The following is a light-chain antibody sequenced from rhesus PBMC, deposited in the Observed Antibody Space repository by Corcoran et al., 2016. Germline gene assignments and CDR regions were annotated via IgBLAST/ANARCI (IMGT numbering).Light chain of an antibody. CDR2: DAS. J-gene: IGKJ4*01. V-gene: IGKV1-38*01. Sequence: DIQLTQSPSSLSASVGDRVTITCRASQGISSYLAWYQQKSGKAPKLLIYDASNLQSGVPSRFSGSGARTEFTLTIRSLQHEDFATYYCQQRNSYPLTFGGGTRVEIK. CDR3: QQRNSYPLT. CDR1: QGISSY.